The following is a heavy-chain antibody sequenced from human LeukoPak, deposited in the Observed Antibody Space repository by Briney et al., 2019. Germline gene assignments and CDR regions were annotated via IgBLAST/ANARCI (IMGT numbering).Heavy chain of an antibody. D-gene: IGHD3-10*01. V-gene: IGHV3-21*01. Sequence: GGSLRLSCAASGFTFSSYSMNWVRQAPGKGLEWVSSISSSSSYIYYADSVKGRFTISRDNAKNSLYLQMNSLRAEDTAVYYCARDGNYYGSGTTYCDYWGQGTLVTVSS. CDR3: ARDGNYYGSGTTYCDY. J-gene: IGHJ4*02. CDR1: GFTFSSYS. CDR2: ISSSSSYI.